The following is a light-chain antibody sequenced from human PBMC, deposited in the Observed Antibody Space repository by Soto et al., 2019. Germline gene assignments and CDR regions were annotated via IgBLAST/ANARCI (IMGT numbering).Light chain of an antibody. J-gene: IGKJ2*01. V-gene: IGKV3-20*01. CDR1: QRVSNSY. CDR3: QRYGGSPPFT. CDR2: GAS. Sequence: EIVLTQSPGTLSLSPGETATLSCRASQRVSNSYLAWYQNKPGQAPRLLIYGASSRAAGIPDRFSGSGSGTDFTLTISRLEPEDFAVYFCQRYGGSPPFTFGQGTKVEI.